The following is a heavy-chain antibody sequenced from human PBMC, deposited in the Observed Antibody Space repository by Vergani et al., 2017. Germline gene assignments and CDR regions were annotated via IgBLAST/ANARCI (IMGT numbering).Heavy chain of an antibody. CDR1: GFTFDDYA. CDR3: AKAAGTGYWADWFDP. D-gene: IGHD3/OR15-3a*01. Sequence: VRLVESGGGVVQPGRSLRLSCAASGFTFDDYAMHWVRQAPGKGLEWVSGISWNSGSIGYADSVKGRFTISRDNAKNSLYLQMNSLRAEDMALYYCAKAAGTGYWADWFDPWGQGTLVTVSS. V-gene: IGHV3-9*03. CDR2: ISWNSGSI. J-gene: IGHJ5*02.